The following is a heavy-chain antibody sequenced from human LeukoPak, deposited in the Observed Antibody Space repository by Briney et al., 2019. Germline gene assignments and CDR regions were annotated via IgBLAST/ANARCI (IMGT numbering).Heavy chain of an antibody. J-gene: IGHJ4*02. Sequence: GGSLRLSCAASGFTFSSYSMNWVRQAPGKGLEWVSYISSSSSTIYYADSVKGRFTISRDNAKNSLYLQMNSLRAEDTAVYYCARDMGLYYYDSSGYYHMPPIDYWGQGTLVTVSS. CDR2: ISSSSSTI. CDR1: GFTFSSYS. D-gene: IGHD3-22*01. V-gene: IGHV3-48*01. CDR3: ARDMGLYYYDSSGYYHMPPIDY.